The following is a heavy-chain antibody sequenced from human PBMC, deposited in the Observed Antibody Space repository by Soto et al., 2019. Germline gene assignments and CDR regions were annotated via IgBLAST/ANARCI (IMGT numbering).Heavy chain of an antibody. CDR3: ARLSTYYYYAMDV. Sequence: PSETLSLTCNVSGGSISTYYWSWIRQPPGKGLEWIGYIYYSGSTNYNPSLKSRVTISVDTSKNQFSLKLSSVTAADTAVYYCARLSTYYYYAMDVWGQGTTVTVSS. CDR2: IYYSGST. V-gene: IGHV4-59*01. J-gene: IGHJ6*02. CDR1: GGSISTYY.